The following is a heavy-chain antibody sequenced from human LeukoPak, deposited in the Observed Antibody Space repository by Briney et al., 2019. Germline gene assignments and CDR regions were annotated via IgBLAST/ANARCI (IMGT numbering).Heavy chain of an antibody. CDR2: IIPIFGTA. CDR3: AGVRFSYGYSSGLNWFDP. D-gene: IGHD6-19*01. CDR1: GGTFSSYA. J-gene: IGHJ5*02. Sequence: SVKVSCKASGGTFSSYAISWVRQAPGQGLEWMGGIIPIFGTANYAQKFQGRVTITADESTSTAYMELSSLRSEDTAVYYCAGVRFSYGYSSGLNWFDPWGQGTLVTVPS. V-gene: IGHV1-69*13.